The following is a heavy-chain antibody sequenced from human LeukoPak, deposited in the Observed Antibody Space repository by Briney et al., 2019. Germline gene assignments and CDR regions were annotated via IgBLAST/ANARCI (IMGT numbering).Heavy chain of an antibody. J-gene: IGHJ4*02. CDR3: ARLDATLGTWVDY. CDR1: GGSISSSSYY. Sequence: SETLSLTCTVPGGSISSSSYYWGWIRQPPGKGLEWIGNIYYSGSTYYNPSLKSRVTISVDMSKNQFSLQLSSVTAADTAVFYCARLDATLGTWVDYWGQGILVTVSS. D-gene: IGHD1-1*01. V-gene: IGHV4-39*01. CDR2: IYYSGST.